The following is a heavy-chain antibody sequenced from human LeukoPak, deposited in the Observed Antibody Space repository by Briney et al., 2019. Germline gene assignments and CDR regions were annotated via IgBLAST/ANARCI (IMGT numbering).Heavy chain of an antibody. Sequence: ASVKVPCKVSGYTLTELSMHWVRQAPGKGLEWMGGFDPEDGETIYAQKFQGGVIMTADTSTNTVYLELSSLKSEDTAVYYCARDMEQQLAPFDYWGQGTLVTVSS. J-gene: IGHJ4*02. V-gene: IGHV1-24*01. CDR3: ARDMEQQLAPFDY. D-gene: IGHD6-13*01. CDR2: FDPEDGET. CDR1: GYTLTELS.